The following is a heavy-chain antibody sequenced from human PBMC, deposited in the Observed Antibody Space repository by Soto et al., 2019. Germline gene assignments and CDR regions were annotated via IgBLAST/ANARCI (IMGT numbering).Heavy chain of an antibody. CDR1: GYTFTSYY. CDR3: ARFYGDSPYYYYYYYMDV. D-gene: IGHD4-17*01. CDR2: INPSGGST. V-gene: IGHV1-46*01. Sequence: ASVKVSCKASGYTFTSYYMHWVRQAPGQGLEWMGIINPSGGSTSYAQKFQGRVTMTRDTSTSTVYMELSSLRSEDTAVYYCARFYGDSPYYYYYYYMDVWGKGTTVTVSS. J-gene: IGHJ6*03.